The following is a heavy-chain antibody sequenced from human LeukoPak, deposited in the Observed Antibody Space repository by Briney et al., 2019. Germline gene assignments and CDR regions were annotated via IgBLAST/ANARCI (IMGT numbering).Heavy chain of an antibody. CDR1: GYTFTGYY. V-gene: IGHV1-18*04. CDR2: INPNSGNT. D-gene: IGHD3-3*01. Sequence: ASVKVSCKASGYTFTGYYMHWVRQAPGQGLEWMGWINPNSGNTNYAQKLQGRVTMTTDTSTSTAYMELRSLRSDDTAVYYCARDRYDFWSGYPSYYYYGMDVWGQGTTVTVSS. CDR3: ARDRYDFWSGYPSYYYYGMDV. J-gene: IGHJ6*02.